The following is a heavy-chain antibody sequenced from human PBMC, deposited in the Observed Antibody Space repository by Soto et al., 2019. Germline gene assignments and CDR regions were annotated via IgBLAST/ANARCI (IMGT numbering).Heavy chain of an antibody. CDR1: GGSISSGGYY. CDR2: IYYSGST. V-gene: IGHV4-31*03. D-gene: IGHD3-3*01. Sequence: LSLTCTVSGGSISSGGYYWSWIRQHPGKGLEWIGYIYYSGSTYYNPSLKSRVTISVDMSKNQFSLKLSSVTAADTAVYYRARGLYDFWSGQSPANWFDPWGQGTLVTVSS. J-gene: IGHJ5*02. CDR3: ARGLYDFWSGQSPANWFDP.